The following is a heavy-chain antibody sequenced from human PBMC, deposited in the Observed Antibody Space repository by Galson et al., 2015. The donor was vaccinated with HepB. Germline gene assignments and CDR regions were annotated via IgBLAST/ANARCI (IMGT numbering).Heavy chain of an antibody. D-gene: IGHD6-6*01. V-gene: IGHV5-51*01. CDR3: ARQEAARHRRYYYYGMDV. J-gene: IGHJ6*02. Sequence: QSGAEVKKPGESLKISCKGSGYSFTSYWIGWVRQMPGKGLEWMGIIYPGDSDTRYSPSFQGQVTISADKSISTAYLQWSSLKASDTAMYYCARQEAARHRRYYYYGMDVWGQGTTVTVSS. CDR2: IYPGDSDT. CDR1: GYSFTSYW.